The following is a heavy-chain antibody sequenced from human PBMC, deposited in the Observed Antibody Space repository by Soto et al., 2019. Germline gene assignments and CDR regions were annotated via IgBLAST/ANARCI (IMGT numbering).Heavy chain of an antibody. J-gene: IGHJ4*02. V-gene: IGHV4-39*01. CDR2: MHHTGTT. CDR3: ARFLGKHRNPYFAGFDS. Sequence: SETLSLTCTVTDYSITSHSYYWGWIRQSPGREMQWIGTMHHTGTTSYNPYLQSRATIAIEACKNQFFLKLISVTAGDAAVYYCARFLGKHRNPYFAGFDSWGKGTRFTVS. CDR1: DYSITSHSYY. D-gene: IGHD3-9*01.